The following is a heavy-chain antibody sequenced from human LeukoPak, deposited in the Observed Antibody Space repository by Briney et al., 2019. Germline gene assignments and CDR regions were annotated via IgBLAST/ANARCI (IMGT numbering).Heavy chain of an antibody. D-gene: IGHD1-14*01. CDR1: GGTFSSYA. Sequence: SVKVSCKASGGTFSSYAISWVRQAPGQGLEWMGGIIPIFGTANYAQKFQGRVTITADESTSTAYMELSSLRSEDTAVYYCARARPDDDAFDIWGQGTMVTVSS. J-gene: IGHJ3*02. CDR3: ARARPDDDAFDI. V-gene: IGHV1-69*13. CDR2: IIPIFGTA.